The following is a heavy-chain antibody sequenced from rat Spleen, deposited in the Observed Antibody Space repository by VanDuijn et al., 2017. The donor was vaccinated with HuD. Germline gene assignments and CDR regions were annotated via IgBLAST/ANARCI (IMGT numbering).Heavy chain of an antibody. CDR2: VSSGGNT. CDR1: GFSLTSDG. Sequence: QVQLKESGPGLVQPSQTLSLTCTVSGFSLTSDGVSWVRQPPGKGLEWIAAVSSGGNTYYDSTLKSRLSISRDTSKSQVFLKMNSLQTEDTATYYCAREPPFYYVMDAWGQGASVTVSS. CDR3: AREPPFYYVMDA. J-gene: IGHJ4*01. V-gene: IGHV2S12*01.